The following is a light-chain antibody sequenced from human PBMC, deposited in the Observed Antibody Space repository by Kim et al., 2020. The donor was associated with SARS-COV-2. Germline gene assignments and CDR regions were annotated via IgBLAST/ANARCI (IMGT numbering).Light chain of an antibody. CDR2: SNN. Sequence: ELTQTPSASGTPGQRVTISCSGSSSNIGSNAVNWYQQLPGTAPKLLIYSNNQRPSGVPDRFSGSKSGTSASLAITGLQSEDEADYYCATWDDSLNAVVFGGGTQLTVL. CDR3: ATWDDSLNAVV. J-gene: IGLJ2*01. V-gene: IGLV1-44*01. CDR1: SSNIGSNA.